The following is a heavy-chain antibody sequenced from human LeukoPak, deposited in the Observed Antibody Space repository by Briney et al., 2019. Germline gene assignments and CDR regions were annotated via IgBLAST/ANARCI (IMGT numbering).Heavy chain of an antibody. CDR2: IYYSGST. J-gene: IGHJ4*02. CDR3: ARRRSGMISIGY. CDR1: GGSMSSGGYS. D-gene: IGHD3-16*01. V-gene: IGHV4-30-2*03. Sequence: SETLSLTCAVSGGSMSSGGYSWSWIRQPPGKGLEWIGSIYYSGSTYYNPSLKSRVTISVDTSKNQFSLKLSSVTAADTAVYYCARRRSGMISIGYWGQGTLVTVSS.